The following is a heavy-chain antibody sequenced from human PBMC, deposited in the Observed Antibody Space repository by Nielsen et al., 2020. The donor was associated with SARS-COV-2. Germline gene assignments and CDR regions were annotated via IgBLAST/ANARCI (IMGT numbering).Heavy chain of an antibody. CDR3: AKVWWAEPDAFDF. CDR2: ISDDGNDQ. CDR1: GFTFSSYG. V-gene: IGHV3-30*18. J-gene: IGHJ3*01. Sequence: GGSLRLSCAASGFTFSSYGMHWVRQAAGKGLEWVAGISDDGNDQNYAEFVEGRLTISRDNSKNTLFLEMNSLRAEDTAVYYCAKVWWAEPDAFDFWGQGTTVTVSS. D-gene: IGHD2-21*01.